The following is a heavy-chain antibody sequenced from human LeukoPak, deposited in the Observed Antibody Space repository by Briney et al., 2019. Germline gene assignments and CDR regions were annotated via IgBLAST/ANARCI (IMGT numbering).Heavy chain of an antibody. V-gene: IGHV3-21*01. Sequence: PGGSLRLSCAASGFTFSSYSMNWVRQAPGKGLEWVSSISSSSSYIYYADSVKGRFTISRDNAKNSLYLQMNSLRAEDTAVYYCARDRHSSSWYLFDPWGQGTLVTVSS. CDR1: GFTFSSYS. J-gene: IGHJ5*02. D-gene: IGHD6-13*01. CDR3: ARDRHSSSWYLFDP. CDR2: ISSSSSYI.